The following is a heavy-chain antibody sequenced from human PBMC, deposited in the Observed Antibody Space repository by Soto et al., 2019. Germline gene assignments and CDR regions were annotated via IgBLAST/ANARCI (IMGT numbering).Heavy chain of an antibody. CDR3: ARVSTGNWGQRTDAFDI. CDR1: GFTFSDYY. Sequence: GGSLRLSCAASGFTFSDYYMSWIRQAPGKGLEWVSYISSSSSYTNYADSVKGRFTISRDNAKNSLYLQMNSLRAEDTAVYYCARVSTGNWGQRTDAFDIWGQGTMVTVSS. V-gene: IGHV3-11*06. J-gene: IGHJ3*02. D-gene: IGHD7-27*01. CDR2: ISSSSSYT.